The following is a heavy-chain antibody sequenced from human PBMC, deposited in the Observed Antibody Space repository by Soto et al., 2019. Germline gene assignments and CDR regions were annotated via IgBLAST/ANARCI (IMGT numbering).Heavy chain of an antibody. CDR1: GDTFTDYY. Sequence: ASVKVSCKASGDTFTDYYIHWVRQAPGQGLEWMGTVNPSGGHTTYAQHFLGRVTMTRDTSTSTLYMELTSLTSDDTAVYYCARGGHVGVVPAALDYGGQGTLVTVSS. J-gene: IGHJ4*02. D-gene: IGHD2-21*02. CDR3: ARGGHVGVVPAALDY. CDR2: VNPSGGHT. V-gene: IGHV1-46*01.